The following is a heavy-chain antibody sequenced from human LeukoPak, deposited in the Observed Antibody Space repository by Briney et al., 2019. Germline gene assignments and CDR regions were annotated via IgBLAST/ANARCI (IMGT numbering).Heavy chain of an antibody. V-gene: IGHV3-30*02. CDR2: IRYDGSNK. D-gene: IGHD4-17*01. Sequence: GGSLRLSCAASGFTFSSYGMHWVRQAPGKGLEWVAFIRYDGSNKYYADSVKGRFTISRDNAKNTLYLQMNSLRAEDTAVYYCAKVRAMDYGYDYWGQGTLVTVSS. CDR3: AKVRAMDYGYDY. J-gene: IGHJ4*02. CDR1: GFTFSSYG.